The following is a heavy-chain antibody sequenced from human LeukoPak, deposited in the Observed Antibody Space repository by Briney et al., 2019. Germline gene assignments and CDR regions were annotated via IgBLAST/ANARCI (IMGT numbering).Heavy chain of an antibody. V-gene: IGHV3-33*08. Sequence: GGSLRLSCAASGFTFSSYGMHWVRQAPGKGLEWVAVIWYDGSNKYYADSVKGRFTISRDNSKNTLYLQMNSLRAEDTAVYYCARANYDYGDYGGAFDIWGQGTMVTVSS. CDR1: GFTFSSYG. D-gene: IGHD4-17*01. CDR3: ARANYDYGDYGGAFDI. CDR2: IWYDGSNK. J-gene: IGHJ3*02.